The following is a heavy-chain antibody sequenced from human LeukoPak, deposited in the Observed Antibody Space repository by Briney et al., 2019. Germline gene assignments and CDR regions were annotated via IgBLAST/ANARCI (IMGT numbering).Heavy chain of an antibody. CDR1: GYTFTSYD. CDR2: MNPNSGNT. D-gene: IGHD3-3*01. J-gene: IGHJ4*02. Sequence: ASVKVSCKASGYTFTSYDINWVRQATGQGLEWMGWMNPNSGNTGYAQKFQGRVTMTRNTSISTAYMELSSLRSEETAVYYWARGRPDYYDFWSGYYEGFDYWGQGTLVTVSS. CDR3: ARGRPDYYDFWSGYYEGFDY. V-gene: IGHV1-8*01.